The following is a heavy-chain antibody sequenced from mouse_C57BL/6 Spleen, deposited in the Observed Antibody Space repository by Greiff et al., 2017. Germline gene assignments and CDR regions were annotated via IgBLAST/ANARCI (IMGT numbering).Heavy chain of an antibody. CDR1: GYTFTSYG. J-gene: IGHJ1*03. CDR2: ISPRSGTT. CDR3: ARSRMVTTVYWYGDV. Sequence: VKLVESGAELARPGASVKLSCKASGYTFTSYGISWVKQRTGQGLEWIGEISPRSGTTYKNEKFKGKAKLTADKSSSTAYLELRSLTSEASAVDFCARSRMVTTVYWYGDVWGTGTTVTVSS. D-gene: IGHD2-2*01. V-gene: IGHV1-81*01.